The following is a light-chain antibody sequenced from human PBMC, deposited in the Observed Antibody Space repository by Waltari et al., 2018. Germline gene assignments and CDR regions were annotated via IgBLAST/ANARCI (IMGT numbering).Light chain of an antibody. Sequence: DIQMTQSPSSLSASVGDRVTITCRASQGISNYLAWYQQKPGKVPKLLIYAASTLQSGVPXXXSGXXSGTDFTLTXSXLQPEDVATYYCQKYNSAPWTFGQGTKVEIK. CDR1: QGISNY. V-gene: IGKV1-27*01. CDR2: AAS. CDR3: QKYNSAPWT. J-gene: IGKJ1*01.